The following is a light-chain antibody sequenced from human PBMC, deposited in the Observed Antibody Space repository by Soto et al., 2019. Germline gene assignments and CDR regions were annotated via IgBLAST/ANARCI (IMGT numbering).Light chain of an antibody. CDR2: GAS. V-gene: IGKV3-15*01. CDR3: QQYNNWPIT. Sequence: TKSPRTLSLSTGERATLSCRASQTVTDSYLAWYQHKPGQAPRLLLYGASTRATAIPARFTGSGSGTEFTLTISSLQSEDFAVYYCQQYNNWPITFGPGTRLEI. J-gene: IGKJ5*01. CDR1: QTVTDSY.